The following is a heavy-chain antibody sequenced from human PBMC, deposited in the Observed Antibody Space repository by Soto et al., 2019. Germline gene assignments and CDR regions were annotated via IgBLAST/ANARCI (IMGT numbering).Heavy chain of an antibody. J-gene: IGHJ4*02. CDR1: GFTFSSYS. D-gene: IGHD5-18*01. V-gene: IGHV3-21*01. CDR2: ISSSSSSI. CDR3: ARDHSGGDSYGYFDY. Sequence: GGSLRLYCAASGFTFSSYSMNWVRQAPGKGLEWVSSISSSSSSIYYADSVKGRFTISRDNAKNSLYLQMNSLRAEDTAVYYCARDHSGGDSYGYFDYWGQGTLVTVSS.